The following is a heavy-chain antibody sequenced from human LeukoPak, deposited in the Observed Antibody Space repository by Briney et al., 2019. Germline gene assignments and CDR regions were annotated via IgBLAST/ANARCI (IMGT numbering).Heavy chain of an antibody. CDR3: AREGTGRYYYYYYMDV. J-gene: IGHJ6*03. CDR2: ISSSANTI. CDR1: GFTFSSYE. D-gene: IGHD1-1*01. Sequence: WGSLRLSCAASGFTFSSYEMNWVRQAPGKGLEWVSYISSSANTIYYADSVKGRFTISRDNAKNSLYLQMNSLRAEDTAVYYCAREGTGRYYYYYYMDVWGKGTTVTISS. V-gene: IGHV3-48*03.